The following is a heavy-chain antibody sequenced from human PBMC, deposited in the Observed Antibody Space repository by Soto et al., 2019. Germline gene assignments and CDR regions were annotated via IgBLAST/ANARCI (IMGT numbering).Heavy chain of an antibody. J-gene: IGHJ3*02. CDR3: ARETLHYGGNRRGDAFDI. Sequence: VQLVESGGGVVQPGRSLRLSCAASGFTFSSYAMHWVRQAPGKGLEWVAVISYDGSNKYYADSVKGRFTISRDNSKNTLYLQMNSLRAEDTAVYYCARETLHYGGNRRGDAFDIWGQGTMVTVSS. CDR2: ISYDGSNK. D-gene: IGHD4-17*01. CDR1: GFTFSSYA. V-gene: IGHV3-30-3*01.